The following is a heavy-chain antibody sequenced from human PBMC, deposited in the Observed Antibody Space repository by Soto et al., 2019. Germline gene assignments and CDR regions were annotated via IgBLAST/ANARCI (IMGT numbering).Heavy chain of an antibody. D-gene: IGHD5-18*01. V-gene: IGHV3-30-3*01. CDR3: AREEAMARSYFDY. CDR1: GFTFSSYS. Sequence: GGSLRLSCAASGFTFSSYSMHWVRQAPGKGLEWVAVISYDGSNKYYADSVKGRFTISRDNSKNTLYLQMNSLRAEDTAVYYCAREEAMARSYFDYWGQGTLVTVSS. J-gene: IGHJ4*02. CDR2: ISYDGSNK.